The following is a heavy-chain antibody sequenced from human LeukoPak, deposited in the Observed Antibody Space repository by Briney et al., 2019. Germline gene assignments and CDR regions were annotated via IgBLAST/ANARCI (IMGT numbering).Heavy chain of an antibody. Sequence: PGGSLRLSCAASGFRFSSYWMSWVRQAPGKGLEWVANINQDGTEKYYVDSVKGRFIISRDNAKNSLSLQMNSLRVEDTAVYYCARDGMPFDWWGQGNLVTVSS. D-gene: IGHD1-1*01. V-gene: IGHV3-7*04. CDR3: ARDGMPFDW. CDR2: INQDGTEK. CDR1: GFRFSSYW. J-gene: IGHJ4*02.